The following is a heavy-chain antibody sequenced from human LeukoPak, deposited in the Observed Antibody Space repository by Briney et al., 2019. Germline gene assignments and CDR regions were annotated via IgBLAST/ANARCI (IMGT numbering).Heavy chain of an antibody. CDR1: GFTFSSYS. D-gene: IGHD1-1*01. Sequence: PGGSLRLSCAASGFTFSSYSMNWVRQAPGKGLEWVSSISSSSSYIYYAESVKGRFTVSRDNAKNSLFLQMNSLRAEDTAIYYCARSLTTLTYEGYWGQGTLVTVSS. V-gene: IGHV3-21*01. CDR3: ARSLTTLTYEGY. J-gene: IGHJ4*02. CDR2: ISSSSSYI.